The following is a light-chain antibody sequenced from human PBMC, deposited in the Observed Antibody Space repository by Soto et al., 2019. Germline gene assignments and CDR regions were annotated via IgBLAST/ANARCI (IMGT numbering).Light chain of an antibody. CDR3: MQSTHLPVT. Sequence: DVVMTQTPLSLSVTPGQPASISCTSSQSLLHSDGRTHLHWYLQRPGQAPQLLIYELSNRFSGVQDRFSGSGSGTDFTLKISRVEGEDVGVYYCMQSTHLPVTFGQGTRLEIK. CDR1: QSLLHSDGRTH. V-gene: IGKV2D-29*01. CDR2: ELS. J-gene: IGKJ5*01.